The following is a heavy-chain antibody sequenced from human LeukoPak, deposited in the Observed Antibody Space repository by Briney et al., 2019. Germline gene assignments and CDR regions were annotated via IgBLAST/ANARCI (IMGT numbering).Heavy chain of an antibody. CDR3: ARDSPGATASDY. V-gene: IGHV3-74*01. CDR2: INSDESRT. CDR1: GFTFNNYW. J-gene: IGHJ4*02. D-gene: IGHD1-1*01. Sequence: GGSLRLSCAASGFTFNNYWMHWVRQAPGKGLVWVSRINSDESRTAYADSVKGRFSISRDNAKNTLYLQMNSLRAEDTAVYYCARDSPGATASDYWGQGTLVTVSS.